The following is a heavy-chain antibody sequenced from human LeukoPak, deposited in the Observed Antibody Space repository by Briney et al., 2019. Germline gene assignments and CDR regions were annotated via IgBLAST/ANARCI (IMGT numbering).Heavy chain of an antibody. D-gene: IGHD3-22*01. Sequence: PGGSLRLSCAASRFTFSSYSMNWIRQPPGKGLEWIGEINHSGSTNYNPSLKSRVTISVDTSKNQFSLKLSSVTAADTAVYYCASRADSSGYSDYWGQGTLVTVSS. V-gene: IGHV4-34*01. CDR1: RFTFSSYS. CDR3: ASRADSSGYSDY. J-gene: IGHJ4*02. CDR2: INHSGST.